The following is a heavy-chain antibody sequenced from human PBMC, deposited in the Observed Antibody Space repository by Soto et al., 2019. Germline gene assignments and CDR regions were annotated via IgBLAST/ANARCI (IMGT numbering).Heavy chain of an antibody. Sequence: GGSLRLSCAASGFTFDDYAMHWVRQAPGKGLEWVSGISWNSGSIGYADSVKGRFTISRDNAKNSLYLQMNSLRAEDTALYYCAKDRGDIHSSRWLFDYWGQGTLVTVSS. CDR3: AKDRGDIHSSRWLFDY. J-gene: IGHJ4*02. V-gene: IGHV3-9*01. CDR2: ISWNSGSI. D-gene: IGHD6-13*01. CDR1: GFTFDDYA.